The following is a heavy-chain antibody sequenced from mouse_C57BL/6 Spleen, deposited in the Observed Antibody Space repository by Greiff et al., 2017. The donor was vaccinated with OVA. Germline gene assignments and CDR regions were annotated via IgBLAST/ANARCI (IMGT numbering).Heavy chain of an antibody. CDR2: IWTGGGT. J-gene: IGHJ1*03. Sequence: QVQLQQSGPGLVAPSQSLSITCTVSGFSLTSYAISWVRQPPGKGLEWLGVIWTGGGTNYNSALKSRLSISKDNSKSQVFLKMNSQQTDGTGRDYCARNPDGHYCDDWGTGTTVTVSS. V-gene: IGHV2-9-1*01. CDR1: GFSLTSYA. CDR3: ARNPDGHYCDD. D-gene: IGHD2-3*01.